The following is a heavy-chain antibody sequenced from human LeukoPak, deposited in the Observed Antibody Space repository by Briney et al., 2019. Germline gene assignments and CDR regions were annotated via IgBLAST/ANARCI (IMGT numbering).Heavy chain of an antibody. Sequence: SETLSLTCTVSGGSISGSSFYWGWIRRPPGKGLEWIGGISSSGNTYYNPSLKSRITISIDTSKNHFSLKLSSVTAADTAVYYCARLGAGPTYYDFWSGYSSFYFDYWGQGTLVTVSS. CDR3: ARLGAGPTYYDFWSGYSSFYFDY. CDR1: GGSISGSSFY. D-gene: IGHD3-3*01. J-gene: IGHJ4*02. CDR2: ISSSGNT. V-gene: IGHV4-39*02.